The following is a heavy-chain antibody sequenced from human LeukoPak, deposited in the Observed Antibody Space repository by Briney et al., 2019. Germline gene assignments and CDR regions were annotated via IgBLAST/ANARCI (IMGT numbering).Heavy chain of an antibody. D-gene: IGHD3-9*01. CDR3: ARGKRYFDWYTVDP. CDR1: GGTFSSYA. CDR2: IIPIFGTA. V-gene: IGHV1-69*05. Sequence: GASVKVSCKASGGTFSSYAISWVRQAPGQGLEWMGGIIPIFGTANYAQKFQGRVTITTDESTSTAYMELSSLRSEDTAVYYCARGKRYFDWYTVDPWGQGTLVTVSS. J-gene: IGHJ5*02.